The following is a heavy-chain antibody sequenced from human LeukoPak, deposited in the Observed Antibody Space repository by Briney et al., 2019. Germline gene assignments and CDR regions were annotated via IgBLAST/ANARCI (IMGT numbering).Heavy chain of an antibody. CDR3: ARWAGYCSSTSSTQKTYYYYYGMDV. Sequence: ASVKVSCKASGYTFTSYDINWVRQATGQGLEWMGWMNPNSGNTGYAQKFQGRVTMTRNTSISTAYMELSSLRSEDTAVYYCARWAGYCSSTSSTQKTYYYYYGMDVWGQGTTVTVSS. CDR2: MNPNSGNT. J-gene: IGHJ6*02. D-gene: IGHD2-2*01. CDR1: GYTFTSYD. V-gene: IGHV1-8*01.